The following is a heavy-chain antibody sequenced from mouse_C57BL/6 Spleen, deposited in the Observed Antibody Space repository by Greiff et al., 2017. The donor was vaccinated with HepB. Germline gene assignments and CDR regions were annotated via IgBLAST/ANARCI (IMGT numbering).Heavy chain of an antibody. CDR3: ARSGILDMEYDYDPRFAY. CDR2: INPNYGTT. D-gene: IGHD2-4*01. CDR1: GYSFTDYN. Sequence: EVQLQQSGPELVKPGASVKISCKASGYSFTDYNMNWVKQSNGKSLEWIGVINPNYGTTSYNQKFKGKATLTVDQSSSTAYMQLNSLTSEDSAVFYCARSGILDMEYDYDPRFAYWGQGTLVTVSA. V-gene: IGHV1-39*01. J-gene: IGHJ3*01.